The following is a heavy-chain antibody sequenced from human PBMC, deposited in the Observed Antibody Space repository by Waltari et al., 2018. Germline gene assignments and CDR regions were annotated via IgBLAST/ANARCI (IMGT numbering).Heavy chain of an antibody. J-gene: IGHJ4*02. CDR3: ARVPYSSSWYLVPLFDY. CDR1: GFTFSSYS. CDR2: ISSSSSTI. Sequence: EVQLVESGGGLVQPGGSLRLSCAASGFTFSSYSMNWVRQAPGRGLEWGSYISSSSSTISYADSVKGRFTISRDNAKTSLYLQMNSLRAEDTAVYYCARVPYSSSWYLVPLFDYWGQGTLVTVSS. V-gene: IGHV3-48*01. D-gene: IGHD6-13*01.